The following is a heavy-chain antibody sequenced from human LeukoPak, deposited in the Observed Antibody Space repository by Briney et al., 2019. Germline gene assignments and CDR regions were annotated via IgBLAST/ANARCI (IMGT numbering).Heavy chain of an antibody. J-gene: IGHJ4*02. D-gene: IGHD2-2*01. Sequence: GGSLRLSCTASGFAFDEHGMSWVRQVPGRGLEWASGINWSGGSTGYADPLRGRFTISRDNAKNSLYLQMDSLRAEDTALYYCARAPITSPFYFDYWGQGTLVTVSS. V-gene: IGHV3-20*04. CDR1: GFAFDEHG. CDR3: ARAPITSPFYFDY. CDR2: INWSGGST.